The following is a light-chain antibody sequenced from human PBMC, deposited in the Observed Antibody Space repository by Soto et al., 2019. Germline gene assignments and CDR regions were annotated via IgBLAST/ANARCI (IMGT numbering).Light chain of an antibody. CDR2: DAS. Sequence: EIVLTQSPGTLSLSPVERATLSCRASQSVSSSYLAWYQQKPGQVPRLLIYDASNRAAGIPARFSGSGSGTDFTLTISSLEPEDFALYFCQQRSDWPPSFGPGTKVDIK. V-gene: IGKV3-11*01. CDR1: QSVSSSY. CDR3: QQRSDWPPS. J-gene: IGKJ3*01.